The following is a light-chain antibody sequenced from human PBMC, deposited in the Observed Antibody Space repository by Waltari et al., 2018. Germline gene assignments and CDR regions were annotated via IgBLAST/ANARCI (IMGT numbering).Light chain of an antibody. V-gene: IGKV1-39*01. CDR3: QQSSSTPPWT. CDR2: AAS. CDR1: QSVSSY. J-gene: IGKJ1*01. Sequence: DIQMTQSPSSLSASVGGRVTITCRASQSVSSYLNWYQQKPGKAPRLLIYAASSLQSGVPSRFSGSGSGTDFALTISSLQPEDFATYYCQQSSSTPPWTFGQGTKVEIK.